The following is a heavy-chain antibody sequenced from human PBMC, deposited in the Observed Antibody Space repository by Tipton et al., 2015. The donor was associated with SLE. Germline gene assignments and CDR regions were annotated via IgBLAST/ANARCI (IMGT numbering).Heavy chain of an antibody. D-gene: IGHD2-2*01. CDR2: ISYDGSNK. J-gene: IGHJ4*02. Sequence: SLRLSCAASGFTFSSYAMHWVRQTPGKGLEWVAVISYDGSNKYYADSVKGRFTISRDNAKNSLYLQMNSLRAEDTALYYCAPYCSSTSCSLDWGQGTLVTVSS. CDR1: GFTFSSYA. CDR3: APYCSSTSCSLD. V-gene: IGHV3-30*04.